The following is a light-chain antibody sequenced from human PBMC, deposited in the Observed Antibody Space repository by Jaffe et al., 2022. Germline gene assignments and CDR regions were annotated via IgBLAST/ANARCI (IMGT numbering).Light chain of an antibody. Sequence: SSELTQDPAVSVALGQTVRLTCQGDSLRHYYASWYQQRPGQAPVLVFYGEKNRPSGIPDRFSASSSGNTSYLTITGAQAEDEAEYSCNSRDNSGNRLDVLFGGGTKLTVL. J-gene: IGLJ2*01. V-gene: IGLV3-19*01. CDR2: GEK. CDR1: SLRHYY. CDR3: NSRDNSGNRLDVL.